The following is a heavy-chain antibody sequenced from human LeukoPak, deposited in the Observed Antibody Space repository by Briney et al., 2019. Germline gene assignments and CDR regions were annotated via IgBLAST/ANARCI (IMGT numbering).Heavy chain of an antibody. CDR2: ITGSSGYT. D-gene: IGHD6-19*01. V-gene: IGHV3-23*01. Sequence: GGSLRLSCAASGLTFSSYAMSWVRQAPGKGLEWVSSITGSSGYTYYADSVKGRFIISRDNSKNTLYLQMNSLRAEDTAVYYCAKRLNGWYYTDYWGQGTLVTVSS. J-gene: IGHJ4*02. CDR3: AKRLNGWYYTDY. CDR1: GLTFSSYA.